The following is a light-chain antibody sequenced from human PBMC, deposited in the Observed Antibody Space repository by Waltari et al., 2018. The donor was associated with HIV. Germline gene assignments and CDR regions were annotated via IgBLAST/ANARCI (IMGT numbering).Light chain of an antibody. V-gene: IGLV1-44*01. J-gene: IGLJ3*02. CDR3: ASWDASLNGWV. Sequence: QSVVTQPPSVSGTPGQTVTISCSGSTSNIGTKTVNWYQHLPGPAPKRLIYGNYLRPSGVPDRFSASKSGTSASLAISGLQSEDEADYYCASWDASLNGWVFGGGTKLTVL. CDR2: GNY. CDR1: TSNIGTKT.